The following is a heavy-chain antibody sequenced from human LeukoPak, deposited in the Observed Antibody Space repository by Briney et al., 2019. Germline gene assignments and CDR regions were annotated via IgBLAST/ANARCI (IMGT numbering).Heavy chain of an antibody. Sequence: PSGTLSLTCAVSGGSISGSNWWSWVRQPPGKGLEWIGEIYHSGSTNYNPSLKSRVTISVDKSKNQFSLKLSSVTAADTAVYYCARGGIAAAGHSYFDYWGQGTLVTVST. V-gene: IGHV4-4*02. CDR1: GGSISGSNW. CDR2: IYHSGST. D-gene: IGHD6-13*01. CDR3: ARGGIAAAGHSYFDY. J-gene: IGHJ4*02.